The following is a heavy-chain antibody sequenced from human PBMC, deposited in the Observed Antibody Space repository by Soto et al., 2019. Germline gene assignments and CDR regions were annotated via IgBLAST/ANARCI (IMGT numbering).Heavy chain of an antibody. Sequence: QVQLQESGPGLVKPSGTLSLTCAVSGGSISSSNWWSWVRQPPGKGLEWIGEISHSGSTNYNPSLKRRVTISLDKSKNQFSLKLSSVTAADTAVYYCASYITIFGVVRHGMDVWGQGTTVTVSS. CDR1: GGSISSSNW. J-gene: IGHJ6*02. D-gene: IGHD3-3*01. V-gene: IGHV4-4*02. CDR3: ASYITIFGVVRHGMDV. CDR2: ISHSGST.